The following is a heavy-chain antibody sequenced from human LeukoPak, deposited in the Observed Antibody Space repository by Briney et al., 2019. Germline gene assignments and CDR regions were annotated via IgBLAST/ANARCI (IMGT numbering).Heavy chain of an antibody. Sequence: GGSLGLSCAASGFTFSSYAMHWVRQAPGKGLEWVAFIRYDGSNKYYADSVKGRFTISRDNSKNTLYLQMNSLRAEDTAVYYCAKWLIAAAGREFDYWGQGTLLTVSS. D-gene: IGHD6-13*01. CDR1: GFTFSSYA. CDR2: IRYDGSNK. CDR3: AKWLIAAAGREFDY. V-gene: IGHV3-30*02. J-gene: IGHJ4*02.